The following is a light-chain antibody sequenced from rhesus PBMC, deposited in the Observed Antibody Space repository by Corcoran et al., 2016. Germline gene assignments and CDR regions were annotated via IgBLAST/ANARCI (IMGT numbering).Light chain of an antibody. V-gene: IGKV1-25*01. J-gene: IGKJ1*01. Sequence: DIQMTQSPSSVSASVGDRVTITCRASQGISSYLAWYQQKPGKAPNLLIYYATTLQSGVPSRFSGSGSETAFTLTISSLQPEDFATYFCQQYNSLRTFGQGTKVEIK. CDR2: YAT. CDR3: QQYNSLRT. CDR1: QGISSY.